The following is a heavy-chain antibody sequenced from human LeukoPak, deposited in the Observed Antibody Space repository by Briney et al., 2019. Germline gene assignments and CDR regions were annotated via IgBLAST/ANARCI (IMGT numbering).Heavy chain of an antibody. CDR2: IYTSGST. CDR1: GGSISSYY. Sequence: PSETLSLTCTVSGGSISSYYWSWIRQPAGKGLEWIGRIYTSGSTNYNPSLKSRVTMSVDTSKNQFSLKLSSVTAADTAVYYCARERVFSDEYNWFDPWGQGTLVTVSS. CDR3: ARERVFSDEYNWFDP. V-gene: IGHV4-4*07. D-gene: IGHD6-6*01. J-gene: IGHJ5*02.